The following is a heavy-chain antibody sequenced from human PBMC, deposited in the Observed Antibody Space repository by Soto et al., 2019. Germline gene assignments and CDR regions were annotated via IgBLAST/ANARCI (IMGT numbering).Heavy chain of an antibody. Sequence: PSETLSLTCTVSGGSMSSYYWSWIRQPPGKGLEWIGYIYYSGSTNYNPSLKSRVTISIDTSKNQFSLKLSSVTAADTAVYYCARARAISYFDYWGQGTLVTVS. CDR2: IYYSGST. J-gene: IGHJ4*02. D-gene: IGHD3-10*01. CDR3: ARARAISYFDY. CDR1: GGSMSSYY. V-gene: IGHV4-59*08.